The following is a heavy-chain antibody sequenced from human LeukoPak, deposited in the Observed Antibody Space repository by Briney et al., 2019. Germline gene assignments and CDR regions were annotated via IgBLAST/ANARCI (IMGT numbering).Heavy chain of an antibody. CDR2: ISDSGGTT. CDR3: AKPLDSSGYDYFDY. V-gene: IGHV3-23*01. CDR1: GFTFTSYA. D-gene: IGHD3-22*01. J-gene: IGHJ4*02. Sequence: GGSLRLSCAASGFTFTSYAMTWVRQAPGKGLEWVSTISDSGGTTYYAGSVRGRFTISRDNSKNTLYLQMNSLRAEDTAVYYCAKPLDSSGYDYFDYWGQGTLVTVSS.